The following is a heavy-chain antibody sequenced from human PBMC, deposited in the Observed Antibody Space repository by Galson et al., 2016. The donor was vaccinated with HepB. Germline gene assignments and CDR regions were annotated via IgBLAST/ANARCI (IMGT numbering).Heavy chain of an antibody. CDR2: ISSNGGTT. D-gene: IGHD2-15*01. CDR1: GFTFSSYV. CDR3: AKLRRWQPVY. V-gene: IGHV3-64*04. J-gene: IGHJ4*02. Sequence: SLRLSCAASGFTFSSYVMYWVRQAPGKGLDYVSAISSNGGTTYYADSVKGRFTISRDVSKNTLYLQMNSLRADDTAIYYCAKLRRWQPVYWGQGTLVTVSS.